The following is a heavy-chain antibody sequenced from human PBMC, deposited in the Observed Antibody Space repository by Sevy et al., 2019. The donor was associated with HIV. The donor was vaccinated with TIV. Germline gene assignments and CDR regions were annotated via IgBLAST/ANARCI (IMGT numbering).Heavy chain of an antibody. CDR1: GFTFSTYA. J-gene: IGHJ4*02. D-gene: IGHD2-21*01. CDR2: ISYDGFNK. CDR3: VIPFSGGGGGY. V-gene: IGHV3-30*09. Sequence: GGSLRLSCAGSGFTFSTYAMHWVRQTPGRGLEWVSTISYDGFNKYYRDSVKGRFAISIDNSKNTQYLQMNSLRVEDTAVYYCVIPFSGGGGGYWGQGTLVTVSS.